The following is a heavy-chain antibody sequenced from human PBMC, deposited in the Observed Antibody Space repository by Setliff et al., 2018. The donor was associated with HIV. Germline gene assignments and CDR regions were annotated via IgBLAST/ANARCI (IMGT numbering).Heavy chain of an antibody. CDR2: FDPEHGET. CDR3: ATFYSLSGTTSFDH. D-gene: IGHD1-7*01. CDR1: GYKLTDLS. Sequence: ASVKVSCKASGYKLTDLSMHWVRQAPGKGLEWMGGFDPEHGETMYAQNFQDRLTMTEATSTDTAYMELSSLRSEDTAVYYCATFYSLSGTTSFDHWGQGTLVTVSS. J-gene: IGHJ4*02. V-gene: IGHV1-24*01.